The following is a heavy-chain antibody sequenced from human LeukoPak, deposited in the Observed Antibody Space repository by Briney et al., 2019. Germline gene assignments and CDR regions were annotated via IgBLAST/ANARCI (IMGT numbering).Heavy chain of an antibody. V-gene: IGHV3-23*01. CDR1: GFTFSSYA. Sequence: PGGSLRLSCAASGFTFSSYAMSWVRQAPGKGLEWVSAISGSGGITYYADFVKGRLTISRDKSKNTQYLRMNSLRAEDTAVYYCAKDPVPYFYDTSGYYHAEPGDYWGQGTLVTVSS. CDR2: ISGSGGIT. CDR3: AKDPVPYFYDTSGYYHAEPGDY. D-gene: IGHD3-22*01. J-gene: IGHJ4*02.